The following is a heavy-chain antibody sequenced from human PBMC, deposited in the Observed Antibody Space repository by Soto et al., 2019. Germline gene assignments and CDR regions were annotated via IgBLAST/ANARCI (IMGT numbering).Heavy chain of an antibody. J-gene: IGHJ6*02. V-gene: IGHV1-3*01. Sequence: ASVKVSCKASGHIRYCIHWARQAPGQRLEWVGWINADTGSTRYSQNFQGRVSITRDRSTTTFYMELSSLRSDDTAVSYCANPRQAYCPSGACLLPLDVWGQGTTVTVSS. CDR1: GHIRYC. CDR3: ANPRQAYCPSGACLLPLDV. D-gene: IGHD2-21*01. CDR2: INADTGST.